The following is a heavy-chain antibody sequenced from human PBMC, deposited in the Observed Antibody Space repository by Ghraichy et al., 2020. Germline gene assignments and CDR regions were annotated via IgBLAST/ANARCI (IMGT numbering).Heavy chain of an antibody. CDR2: VYVGDKT. D-gene: IGHD2-2*01. CDR1: GFTVSSNY. CDR3: ARATRGWFDP. Sequence: GEALNISCAASGFTVSSNYVTWVRQAPGKGLEWVSVVYVGDKTYSADSVRGRFTISRDTSKNTLYLQMDSLRAEDTAMYYCARATRGWFDPWGQGTLVTVSS. J-gene: IGHJ5*02. V-gene: IGHV3-53*01.